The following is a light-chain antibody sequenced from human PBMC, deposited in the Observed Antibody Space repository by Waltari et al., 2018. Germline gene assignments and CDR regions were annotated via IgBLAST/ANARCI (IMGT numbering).Light chain of an antibody. CDR2: DAS. J-gene: IGKJ4*01. Sequence: VLTQSPPTRSLSPGKRAPLPCRASQSVSTYLAWYQQRPGQAPRLLIYDASNRAAGIPARFSGSGSGTDFTLTISSLEPEDFAVYYCQQRSNWPPFTFGGGTKVEIK. CDR3: QQRSNWPPFT. CDR1: QSVSTY. V-gene: IGKV3-11*01.